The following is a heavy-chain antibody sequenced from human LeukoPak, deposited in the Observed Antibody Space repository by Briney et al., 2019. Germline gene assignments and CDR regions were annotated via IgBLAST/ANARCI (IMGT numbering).Heavy chain of an antibody. V-gene: IGHV3-23*01. Sequence: AISGSGGSTYYADSVKGRFTISRDNSKNTLYLQMNSLRAEDTAVYYCAKEVSGAVDTAMVDYWGQGTLVTVSS. D-gene: IGHD5-18*01. J-gene: IGHJ4*02. CDR3: AKEVSGAVDTAMVDY. CDR2: ISGSGGST.